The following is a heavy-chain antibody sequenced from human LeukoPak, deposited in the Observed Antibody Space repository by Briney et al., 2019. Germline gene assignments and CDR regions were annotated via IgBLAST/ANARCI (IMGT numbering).Heavy chain of an antibody. CDR3: ARSLPLTGYYRAPYYFDY. CDR2: IYYSGST. D-gene: IGHD3-9*01. J-gene: IGHJ4*02. Sequence: SETLSLTCTVSGGSISSYYWSWLRQHPGQGLEWIGYIYYSGSTYYNPSLKSRVTISVDTSKNQFSLKLSSVTAADTAVYYCARSLPLTGYYRAPYYFDYWGQGTLVTVSS. CDR1: GGSISSYY. V-gene: IGHV4-59*06.